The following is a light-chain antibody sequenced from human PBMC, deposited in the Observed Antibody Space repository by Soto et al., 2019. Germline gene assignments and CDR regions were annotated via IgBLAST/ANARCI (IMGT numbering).Light chain of an antibody. J-gene: IGKJ4*01. CDR2: DAS. CDR1: QSVSKY. Sequence: EIVLTQSPATLSLSPGERATLSCRASQSVSKYLAWYQQKPGQAPRLLIHDASNRDNGIPARFSGSGSGTEFTITISSLEPEDFGVYYCQQRSNWPQITFGRGTKVEIK. V-gene: IGKV3-11*01. CDR3: QQRSNWPQIT.